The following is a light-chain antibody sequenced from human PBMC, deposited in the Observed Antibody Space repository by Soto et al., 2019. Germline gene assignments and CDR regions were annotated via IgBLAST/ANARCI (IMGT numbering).Light chain of an antibody. Sequence: NVLTQSPGTLSLSPGERATLSCRASQSVSSHLAWYQQKPGQAPSLLIYDASNRATGIPARFSGSGSGTDFTLTISSLEPEDFAVYYCQQHSNWPIAFGQGTRLEIK. CDR2: DAS. V-gene: IGKV3-11*01. J-gene: IGKJ5*01. CDR1: QSVSSH. CDR3: QQHSNWPIA.